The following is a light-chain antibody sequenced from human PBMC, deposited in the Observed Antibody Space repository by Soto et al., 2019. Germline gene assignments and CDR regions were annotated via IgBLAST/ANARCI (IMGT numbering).Light chain of an antibody. CDR1: QSISSH. V-gene: IGKV1-39*01. J-gene: IGKJ1*01. CDR3: QHYGGMWA. CDR2: DAS. Sequence: DIRMTQSPSSLSASVVDTVTITCRASQSISSHLNWYQQKPGKAPKLLIYDASNLESGVPSRFSGSGSGTEFILTISSLQPDDFTTYYCQHYGGMWAFGQGTKVDI.